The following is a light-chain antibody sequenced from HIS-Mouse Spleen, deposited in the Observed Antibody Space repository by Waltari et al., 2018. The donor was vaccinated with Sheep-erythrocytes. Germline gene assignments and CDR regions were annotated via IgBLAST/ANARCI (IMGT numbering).Light chain of an antibody. V-gene: IGLV3-1*01. CDR1: KLGVKY. CDR2: QDS. Sequence: SYELTQPPSVSVSPGQTASITCSGAKLGVKYACWYQQKPGQSPVLVIYQDSKRPSGIPERFSGSNSGNTATLTISGTQAMDEADYYCQAWDSSTEVFGGGTKLTVL. J-gene: IGLJ2*01. CDR3: QAWDSSTEV.